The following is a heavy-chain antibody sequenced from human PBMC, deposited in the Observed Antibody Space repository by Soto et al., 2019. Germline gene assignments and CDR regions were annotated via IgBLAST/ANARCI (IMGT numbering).Heavy chain of an antibody. CDR3: AGDPDSHYNDSHASSYP. D-gene: IGHD3-22*01. CDR1: GYTFTNYG. Sequence: SVKVSCKASGYTFTNYGITWVRQAPGQGLEWMGRIIPIIGIINYAQKFQGRVTITADKFTGTAYMELTRLRSDDTAVYYCAGDPDSHYNDSHASSYPWGQGTLVTVSS. V-gene: IGHV1-69*04. J-gene: IGHJ5*02. CDR2: IIPIIGII.